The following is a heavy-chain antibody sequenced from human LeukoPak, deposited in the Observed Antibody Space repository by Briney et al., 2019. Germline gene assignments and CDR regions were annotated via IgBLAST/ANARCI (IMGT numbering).Heavy chain of an antibody. J-gene: IGHJ4*02. Sequence: GGSLRLSCAASGFTFSTYSMNWVRQAPGKGLEWVSYISSSSTIYYADSVKGRFTISRDNAKNSLYLQMNSLRAEDTAVYYCARGSTYYDSSGQVPFDYWGQGTLVTVSS. CDR2: ISSSSTI. CDR1: GFTFSTYS. V-gene: IGHV3-48*01. CDR3: ARGSTYYDSSGQVPFDY. D-gene: IGHD3-22*01.